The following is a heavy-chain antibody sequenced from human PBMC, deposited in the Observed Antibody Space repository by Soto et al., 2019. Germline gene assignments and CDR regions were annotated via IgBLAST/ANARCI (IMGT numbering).Heavy chain of an antibody. J-gene: IGHJ5*02. D-gene: IGHD3-10*01. CDR2: INPSGGST. CDR3: ARGDLLWFGELFHWFDP. CDR1: GYTFTSYY. Sequence: GASVKVSCKASGYTFTSYYMHWVRQAPGQGLEWMGIINPSGGSTSYAQKFQGRVTMTRDTSTSTVYMELSSLRSEDTAVYYCARGDLLWFGELFHWFDPWGQGTLVTAPQ. V-gene: IGHV1-46*01.